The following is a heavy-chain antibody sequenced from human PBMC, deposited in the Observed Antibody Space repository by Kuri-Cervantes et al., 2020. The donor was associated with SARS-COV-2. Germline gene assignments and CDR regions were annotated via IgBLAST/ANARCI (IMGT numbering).Heavy chain of an antibody. CDR2: IWYDGSNK. J-gene: IGHJ4*02. D-gene: IGHD5-12*01. V-gene: IGHV3-33*01. Sequence: GESLKISCAASGFTFSSYGMHWVRQAPGKGLEWVAVIWYDGSNKYYADSVKGRFTISRDNSKNTLYLQMNSLRDEDTAVYYCARVGYSGYDSVYFDYWGQGTLVTVSS. CDR1: GFTFSSYG. CDR3: ARVGYSGYDSVYFDY.